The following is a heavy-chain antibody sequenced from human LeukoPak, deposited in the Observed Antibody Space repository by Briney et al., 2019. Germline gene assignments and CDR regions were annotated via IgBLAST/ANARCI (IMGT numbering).Heavy chain of an antibody. D-gene: IGHD2-15*01. CDR1: GFTFRSSA. CDR3: AKDMVAPGY. J-gene: IGHJ4*02. CDR2: ISGSGGDT. Sequence: GGSLRLSCAASGFTFRSSAMSWVRQAPGKGLEWVSGISGSGGDTYYADSIKGRFTISRDNSKNTLYLQMNSLRTEDTAVYYCAKDMVAPGYWGQGTLVTVSS. V-gene: IGHV3-23*01.